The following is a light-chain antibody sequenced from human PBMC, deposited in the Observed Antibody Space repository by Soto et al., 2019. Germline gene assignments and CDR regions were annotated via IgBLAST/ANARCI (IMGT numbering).Light chain of an antibody. CDR2: LVS. CDR3: MQALQTHHT. V-gene: IGKV2-28*01. Sequence: VMTQSPLSLPVTPGESASISCRSSQSLLDSNGYTYLDWYLQKPGQSPQLLIYLVSKRASGVPDRFSGSGSGTDFTLKISRVEAEDVGVYYCMQALQTHHTFGQGTTLEIK. J-gene: IGKJ2*01. CDR1: QSLLDSNGYTY.